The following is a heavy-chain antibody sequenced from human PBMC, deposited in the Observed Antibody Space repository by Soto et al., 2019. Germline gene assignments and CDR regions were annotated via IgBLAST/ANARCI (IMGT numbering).Heavy chain of an antibody. CDR2: ISYDGSNK. V-gene: IGHV3-30*18. CDR3: AKETHDYGGNSRFDY. J-gene: IGHJ4*02. Sequence: QVQLVESGGGVVQPGRSLRLSCAASGFTFSSYGMHWVRQAPGKGLEWVAVISYDGSNKYYADSVKGRFTISSDNSKNTLNLQMNSLRAEDTAVYYCAKETHDYGGNSRFDYWGQGTLVTVSS. D-gene: IGHD4-17*01. CDR1: GFTFSSYG.